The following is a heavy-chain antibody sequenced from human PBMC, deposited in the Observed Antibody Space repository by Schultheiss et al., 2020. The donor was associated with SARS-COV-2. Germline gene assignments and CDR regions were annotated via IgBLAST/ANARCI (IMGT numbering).Heavy chain of an antibody. D-gene: IGHD2-21*01. V-gene: IGHV4-59*12. CDR2: IYYSGST. CDR3: ARGEIVAPLDY. Sequence: SETLSLTCTVSGGSISSYYWSWIRQPPGKGLEWIGYIYYSGSTNYNPSLKSRVTMSVDTSKNQFSLKLSSVTAADTAVYYCARGEIVAPLDYWGQGTLVTVSS. J-gene: IGHJ4*02. CDR1: GGSISSYY.